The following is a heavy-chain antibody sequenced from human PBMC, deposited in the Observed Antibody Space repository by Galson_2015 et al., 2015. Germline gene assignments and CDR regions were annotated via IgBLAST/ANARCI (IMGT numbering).Heavy chain of an antibody. CDR2: ISSTGNMV. CDR1: GFTFSSYE. Sequence: SLRLSCAASGFTFSSYEMNWVRQAPGKGLEWVSYISSTGNMVYYTDSVKGRFTISRDNAKNSLYLQMNSLRAEDTAVYYCARGPGYGASDYWGQGTLVTVSP. V-gene: IGHV3-48*03. J-gene: IGHJ4*02. D-gene: IGHD5-12*01. CDR3: ARGPGYGASDY.